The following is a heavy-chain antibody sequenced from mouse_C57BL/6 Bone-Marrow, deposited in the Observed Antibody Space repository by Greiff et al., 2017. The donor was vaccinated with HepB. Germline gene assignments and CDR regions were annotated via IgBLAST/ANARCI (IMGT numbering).Heavy chain of an antibody. J-gene: IGHJ1*03. V-gene: IGHV1-59*01. Sequence: QVQLQQPGAELVRPGTSVKLSCKASGYTFTSYWMHWVKQRPGQGLEWIGVIDPSDSYTNYNQKFKGKATLTVDTSSSTAYMQLSSLTSEDSAVYYCARRGDYDVYWYFDVWAQRPRSPSPQ. CDR1: GYTFTSYW. CDR3: ARRGDYDVYWYFDV. D-gene: IGHD2-4*01. CDR2: IDPSDSYT.